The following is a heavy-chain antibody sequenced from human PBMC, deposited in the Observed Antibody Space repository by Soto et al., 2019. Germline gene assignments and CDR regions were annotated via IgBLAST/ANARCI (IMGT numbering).Heavy chain of an antibody. D-gene: IGHD3-9*01. V-gene: IGHV4-34*01. CDR3: ARGLLRYFDWSGPFDY. CDR1: GGSFSGYY. J-gene: IGHJ4*02. Sequence: SETLSLTCAVYGGSFSGYYWNWIRQPPGKGLEWIGEIDHSGSTNYNPSLKSRVTFSVDPSKNQLSLNLTSVTAADTAVYYCARGLLRYFDWSGPFDYWGQGSLVTVSS. CDR2: IDHSGST.